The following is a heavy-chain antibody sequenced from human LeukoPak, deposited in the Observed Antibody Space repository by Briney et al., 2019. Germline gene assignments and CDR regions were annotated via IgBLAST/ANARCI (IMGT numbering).Heavy chain of an antibody. D-gene: IGHD5-12*01. V-gene: IGHV3-30*02. CDR2: IRYDGTNK. Sequence: GRSLRLSCAASGFTFSSYGMHWVRQAPGKGLEWVAFIRYDGTNKYYAGSVKGRFTISRDNSENTLYLQMNSLRAEDTAVYCCANILGASYSGFDYGDYWGQGTLVTVSS. CDR3: ANILGASYSGFDYGDY. J-gene: IGHJ4*02. CDR1: GFTFSSYG.